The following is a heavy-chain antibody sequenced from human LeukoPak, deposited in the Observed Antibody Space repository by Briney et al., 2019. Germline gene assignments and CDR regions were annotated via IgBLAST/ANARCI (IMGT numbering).Heavy chain of an antibody. CDR1: GFTFSSYA. V-gene: IGHV3-48*04. Sequence: PGGSLRLSCAASGFTFSSYAMNWVRQAPGKGLEWVSYIGRSGSTIYYADSVKGRFTISRDNAKNSLYLQMNSLRAEDTALYYCAKGARGIAVASSDYWGQGTLVTVSS. CDR3: AKGARGIAVASSDY. J-gene: IGHJ4*02. D-gene: IGHD6-19*01. CDR2: IGRSGSTI.